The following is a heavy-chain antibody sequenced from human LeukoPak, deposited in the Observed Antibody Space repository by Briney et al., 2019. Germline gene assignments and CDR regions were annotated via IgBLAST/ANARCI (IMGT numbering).Heavy chain of an antibody. V-gene: IGHV1-69*05. CDR1: GGTFSSYA. Sequence: GASVKVSCKASGGTFSSYAISWVRQAPGQGLEWMGGIIPIFGTANYAQKFQGRVTITRNTSISTAYMELSSLRSEDTAVYYCARAEGYNDAFDIWGQGTMVTVSS. CDR3: ARAEGYNDAFDI. D-gene: IGHD5-24*01. CDR2: IIPIFGTA. J-gene: IGHJ3*02.